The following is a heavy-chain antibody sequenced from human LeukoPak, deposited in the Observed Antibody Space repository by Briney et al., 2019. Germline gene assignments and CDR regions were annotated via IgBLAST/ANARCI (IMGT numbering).Heavy chain of an antibody. CDR1: GFTFSSYW. V-gene: IGHV3-7*01. D-gene: IGHD6-13*01. Sequence: GGSLRLSCAASGFTFSSYWMNWVRQAPGKGLEWVANIKQDGSEKYYVDSVKGRFTISRDNAKNSLYLQMNSLRAEDTAVNYCARTIAAAGTYYFDYWAREPWSPSPQ. CDR3: ARTIAAAGTYYFDY. J-gene: IGHJ4*02. CDR2: IKQDGSEK.